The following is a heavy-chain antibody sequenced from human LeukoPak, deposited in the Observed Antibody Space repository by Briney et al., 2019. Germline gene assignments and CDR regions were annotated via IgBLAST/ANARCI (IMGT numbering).Heavy chain of an antibody. V-gene: IGHV1-69*01. CDR2: IIPIFGTA. CDR3: ARDSRSGYDSGFDY. J-gene: IGHJ4*02. D-gene: IGHD5-12*01. CDR1: GGTFSSYA. Sequence: GASVKVSCKASGGTFSSYAISWVRQAPGQGLEWMGGIIPIFGTANCAQKFQGRVTITADESTSTAYMELSSLRSEDTAVYYCARDSRSGYDSGFDYWGQGTLVTVSS.